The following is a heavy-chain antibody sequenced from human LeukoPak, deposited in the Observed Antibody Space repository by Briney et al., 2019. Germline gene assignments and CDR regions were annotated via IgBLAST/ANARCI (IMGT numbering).Heavy chain of an antibody. CDR3: ARDVFRDGYNSGSDY. CDR2: IKEDGSEE. J-gene: IGHJ4*02. V-gene: IGHV3-7*01. D-gene: IGHD5-24*01. CDR1: GFTFIRFW. Sequence: GGSLRLSCATSGFTFIRFWMSWVRQAPGKGLEWVANIKEDGSEEYYVDSVKGRFTISRDNAKNSLYLQMNSLRAEDTAVYYCARDVFRDGYNSGSDYWGQGTLVAVSS.